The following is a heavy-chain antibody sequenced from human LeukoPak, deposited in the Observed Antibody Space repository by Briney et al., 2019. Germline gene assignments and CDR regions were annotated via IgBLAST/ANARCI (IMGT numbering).Heavy chain of an antibody. CDR1: GYSFNTYW. V-gene: IGHV5-51*01. Sequence: GESLKISCKGSGYSFNTYWIARVRQMPGKGLEWMGMIFPGESNIRYSPSFQGHVTISADKSTNTAYLQWSSLQASDSAIYYCARQGTAPFDYWGQGTLVTVSS. CDR3: ARQGTAPFDY. D-gene: IGHD2-21*02. CDR2: IFPGESNI. J-gene: IGHJ4*02.